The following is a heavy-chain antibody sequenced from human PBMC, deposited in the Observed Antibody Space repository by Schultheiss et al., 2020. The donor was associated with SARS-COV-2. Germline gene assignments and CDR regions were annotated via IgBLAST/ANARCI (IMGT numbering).Heavy chain of an antibody. D-gene: IGHD2-21*02. V-gene: IGHV4-34*01. CDR2: INHSGST. CDR3: ARHMRHIVVVTAPSVAFDI. CDR1: GGSFSGYY. Sequence: SQTLSLTCAVYGGSFSGYYWSWIRQPPGKGLEWIGEINHSGSTNYNPSLKSRVTISVDTSKNQFSLKLSSVTAADTAVYYCARHMRHIVVVTAPSVAFDIWGQGTMVTVS. J-gene: IGHJ3*02.